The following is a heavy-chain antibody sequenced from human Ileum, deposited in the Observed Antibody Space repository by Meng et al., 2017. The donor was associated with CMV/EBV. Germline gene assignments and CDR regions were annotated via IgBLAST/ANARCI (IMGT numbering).Heavy chain of an antibody. D-gene: IGHD2/OR15-2a*01. CDR1: GFTFSSYV. Sequence: GGSLRLSCAASGFTFSSYVMTWVRQAPGKGLEWVSALSDSGYSTYYADSVKGRFTISRDNAKNTLYLQMNSLRAEDTAVYYCAKSLDRGIVKLDFWGQGTLVTVSS. CDR3: AKSLDRGIVKLDF. V-gene: IGHV3-23*01. J-gene: IGHJ4*02. CDR2: LSDSGYST.